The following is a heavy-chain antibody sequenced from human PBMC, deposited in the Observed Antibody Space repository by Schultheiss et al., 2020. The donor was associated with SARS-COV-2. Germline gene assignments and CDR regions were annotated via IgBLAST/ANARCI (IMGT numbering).Heavy chain of an antibody. D-gene: IGHD4-17*01. V-gene: IGHV3-30*03. CDR2: ISYDGSNK. J-gene: IGHJ6*02. CDR1: GFTFSSYG. CDR3: ARDNYGDWGPDYYYYGMDV. Sequence: GGSLRLSCAASGFTFSSYGMHWVRQAPGKGLEWVAVISYDGSNKYYADSVKGRFTISRDNAKNSLYLQMNSLRAEDTAVYYCARDNYGDWGPDYYYYGMDVWGQGTTVTVSS.